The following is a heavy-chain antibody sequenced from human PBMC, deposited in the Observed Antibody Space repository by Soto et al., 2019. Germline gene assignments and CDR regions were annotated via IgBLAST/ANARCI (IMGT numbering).Heavy chain of an antibody. J-gene: IGHJ4*02. CDR2: VNPSGGST. CDR1: GYTFTSFY. CDR3: ARDPEIVLVPAANYFDY. V-gene: IGHV1-46*03. D-gene: IGHD2-2*01. Sequence: VASVKVSCKASGYTFTSFYMHWVRQAPGQGLEWMGMVNPSGGSTTYAQKFQGRVTMTRDTSTSTVSMELSSLKSEDTAVYYCARDPEIVLVPAANYFDYWGQGTLVTVSS.